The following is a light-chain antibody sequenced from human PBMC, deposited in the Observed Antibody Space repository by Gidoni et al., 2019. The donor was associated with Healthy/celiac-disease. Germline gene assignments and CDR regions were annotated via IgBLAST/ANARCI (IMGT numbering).Light chain of an antibody. V-gene: IGKV3-11*01. CDR2: DAS. CDR1: QSVSSY. J-gene: IGKJ4*01. CDR3: QQRSNWPPALT. Sequence: EIVLTQSPATLSLSPGERATLSCRASQSVSSYLAWYQQKPGHAPRLLIYDASNRATGIPARFSGSGSGTDFTLTISSLEPEDFAVYYCQQRSNWPPALTVGGGTKVEIK.